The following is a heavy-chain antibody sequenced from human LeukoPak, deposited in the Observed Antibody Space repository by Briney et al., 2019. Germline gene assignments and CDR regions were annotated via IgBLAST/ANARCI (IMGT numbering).Heavy chain of an antibody. CDR2: IIGSGGST. J-gene: IGHJ3*02. CDR1: GFPFSTYA. D-gene: IGHD2/OR15-2a*01. Sequence: GGSLGLSCAASGFPFSTYAMTWVRQAPGKGLEWVSTIIGSGGSTYYADSVKGRFTISRDNSKNTLYLHMNSLRAEDTAIYYCAKGTHYFDAFHIWGQGTMVTVSS. CDR3: AKGTHYFDAFHI. V-gene: IGHV3-23*01.